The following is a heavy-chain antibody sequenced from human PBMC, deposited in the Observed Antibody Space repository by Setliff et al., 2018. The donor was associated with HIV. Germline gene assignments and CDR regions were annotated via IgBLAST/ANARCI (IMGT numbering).Heavy chain of an antibody. Sequence: SETLSLTCTVSGGSMSSYYWSWIRQPAGKGLEWIGRVLTSGSTHYNPSLRSRVTISLDTSRNQISLTMASVTAADTAVYYCARDGFPDSTWRPTDLWGQGTLVTVSS. V-gene: IGHV4-4*07. J-gene: IGHJ5*02. CDR1: GGSMSSYY. D-gene: IGHD6-13*01. CDR3: ARDGFPDSTWRPTDL. CDR2: VLTSGST.